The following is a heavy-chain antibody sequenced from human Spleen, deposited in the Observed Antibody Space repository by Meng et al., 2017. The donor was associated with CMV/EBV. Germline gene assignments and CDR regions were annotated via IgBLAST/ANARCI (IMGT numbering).Heavy chain of an antibody. CDR1: GFTFSSYS. J-gene: IGHJ6*02. D-gene: IGHD3-3*01. CDR2: ISSSSSYI. V-gene: IGHV3-21*01. Sequence: GGSLRLSCAASGFTFSSYSMNWVRQAPGKGLEWVSSISSSSSYIYYADSVKGRFTISRDNAKNSLYLQMNSLRAEDTAVYYCARDYWERITIFGVADYGMDVWGQGTTVTVSS. CDR3: ARDYWERITIFGVADYGMDV.